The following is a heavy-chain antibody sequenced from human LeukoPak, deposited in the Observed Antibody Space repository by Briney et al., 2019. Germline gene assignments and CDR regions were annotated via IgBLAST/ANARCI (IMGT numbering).Heavy chain of an antibody. Sequence: GESLKISCKCSGYRFSNYWIGWVRNMPGKGLEWMGMIYPGDSDIRYSPSFQGQVTISADKSISTAYLQWSSLKASDTAMYYCARQEYCSGGSCYTWFDPWGQGTLVTVSS. CDR1: GYRFSNYW. D-gene: IGHD2-15*01. V-gene: IGHV5-51*01. J-gene: IGHJ5*02. CDR2: IYPGDSDI. CDR3: ARQEYCSGGSCYTWFDP.